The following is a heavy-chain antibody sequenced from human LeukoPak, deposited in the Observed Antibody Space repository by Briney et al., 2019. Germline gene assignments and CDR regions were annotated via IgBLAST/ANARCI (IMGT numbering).Heavy chain of an antibody. Sequence: PSETLSLTCTVSGGSISSYYWSWIRQPAGKGLGWIGRIYTSGSTNYNPSLKSRVTMSVDTSKNQFSLKLSSVTAADTAVYYCARGSGYYFDYWGQGTLVTVSS. CDR3: ARGSGYYFDY. CDR2: IYTSGST. CDR1: GGSISSYY. J-gene: IGHJ4*02. V-gene: IGHV4-4*07. D-gene: IGHD3-10*01.